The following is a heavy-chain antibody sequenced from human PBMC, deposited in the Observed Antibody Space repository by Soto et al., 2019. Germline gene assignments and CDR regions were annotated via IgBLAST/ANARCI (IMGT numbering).Heavy chain of an antibody. CDR2: ISGNGGRT. V-gene: IGHV3-23*01. D-gene: IGHD6-19*01. Sequence: EVQLLESGGGLVQPGGSLRLSCAASGFTFSSYAMNWVRQAPGKGLEWVSVISGNGGRTDYADSVKGRFTISRDNFKNTLYLQMNSLRVEDTAVYYCAKDNRWLVPTYFDYWRQGTVVTVSS. CDR1: GFTFSSYA. CDR3: AKDNRWLVPTYFDY. J-gene: IGHJ4*02.